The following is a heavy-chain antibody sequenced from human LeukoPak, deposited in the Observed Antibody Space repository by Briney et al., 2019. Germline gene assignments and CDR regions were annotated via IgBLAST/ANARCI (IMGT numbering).Heavy chain of an antibody. CDR1: GYSISSGYY. V-gene: IGHV4-38-2*02. CDR2: IYHSGST. Sequence: SETLSLTCTVSGYSISSGYYWGWIRQPPGKGLEWIGSIYHSGSTYYNPSLKSRVTISVDTSKNQFSLKLSSVTAADTAVYYCARDRAVLDDFWSGYYGGYFDYWGQGTLVTVSS. D-gene: IGHD3-3*01. CDR3: ARDRAVLDDFWSGYYGGYFDY. J-gene: IGHJ4*02.